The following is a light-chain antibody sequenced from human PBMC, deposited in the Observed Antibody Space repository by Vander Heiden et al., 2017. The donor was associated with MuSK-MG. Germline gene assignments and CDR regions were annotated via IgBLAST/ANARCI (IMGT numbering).Light chain of an antibody. CDR2: RSD. J-gene: IGLJ3*02. Sequence: QSVVTQTPSASGTPGQRVTISCSGTTSNIGNSFVYWYQQLPGTAPRLLIYRSDQRSSGVPDRFSASKSGTSASLAISGLSSDDEADYDCAAWDDSLRAWVFGGGTKVTVL. CDR1: TSNIGNSF. CDR3: AAWDDSLRAWV. V-gene: IGLV1-47*03.